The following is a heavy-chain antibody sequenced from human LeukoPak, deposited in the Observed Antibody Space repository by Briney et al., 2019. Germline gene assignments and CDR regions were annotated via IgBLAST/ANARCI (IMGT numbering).Heavy chain of an antibody. CDR3: ARGIRWELRYYFDY. Sequence: GGSLRLSCAASGFTFSSYSMNWVRQAPGKGLEWVSSISSSSSYIYYADSVKGRFTISRDNAKNSLYLQMNSLRAEDTAVYYCARGIRWELRYYFDYWGQGTLVTVSS. D-gene: IGHD1-26*01. J-gene: IGHJ4*02. V-gene: IGHV3-21*04. CDR1: GFTFSSYS. CDR2: ISSSSSYI.